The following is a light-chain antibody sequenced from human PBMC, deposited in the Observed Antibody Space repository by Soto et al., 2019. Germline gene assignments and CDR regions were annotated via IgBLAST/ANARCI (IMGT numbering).Light chain of an antibody. Sequence: EIGLTQSPGTLSLSTGERATLSCRASQSVGDTYLAWYQQKPGQAPRLLMYSTSIRATGIPDRFSGSGSGTDFTLTISRLDPEDFAVYYCQHYDRAPMWTFGQGTKVDIK. CDR2: STS. CDR3: QHYDRAPMWT. CDR1: QSVGDTY. J-gene: IGKJ1*01. V-gene: IGKV3-20*01.